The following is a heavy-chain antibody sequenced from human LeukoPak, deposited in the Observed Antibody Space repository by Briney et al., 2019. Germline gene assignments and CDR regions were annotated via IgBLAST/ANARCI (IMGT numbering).Heavy chain of an antibody. D-gene: IGHD6-13*01. CDR2: ISAYNGNT. J-gene: IGHJ5*02. V-gene: IGHV1-18*01. CDR1: GYTFTSYG. Sequence: ASVKVSCKASGYTFTSYGISWVRQAPGQGLEWMGWISAYNGNTNYAQKLQGRVTMTTDTSTSTAYMGLRSLRSDDTAVYYCARVAAAGTADWFDPWGQGTLVTVSS. CDR3: ARVAAAGTADWFDP.